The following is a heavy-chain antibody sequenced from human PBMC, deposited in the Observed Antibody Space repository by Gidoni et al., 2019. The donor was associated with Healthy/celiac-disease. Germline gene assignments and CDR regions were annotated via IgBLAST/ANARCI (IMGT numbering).Heavy chain of an antibody. CDR1: GFTFSSYW. V-gene: IGHV3-7*03. CDR3: ARDKRSSLRIQDGMDV. CDR2: IKQDGSEK. J-gene: IGHJ6*02. D-gene: IGHD6-6*01. Sequence: EVQLVESGGGLVQPGGSLRLSCAASGFTFSSYWMSWVRQAPGKGLEWVANIKQDGSEKYYVDSVKGRFTISRDNAKNSLYLQMNSLRAEDTAVYYCARDKRSSLRIQDGMDVWGQGTTVTVSS.